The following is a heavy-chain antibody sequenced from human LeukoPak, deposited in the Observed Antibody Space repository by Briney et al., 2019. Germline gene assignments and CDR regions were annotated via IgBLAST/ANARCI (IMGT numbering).Heavy chain of an antibody. V-gene: IGHV1-69*13. CDR2: IIPIFGTA. J-gene: IGHJ3*02. Sequence: SVKVSCKASGGTFSSYAISWVRQAPGQGLEWMGGIIPIFGTANYAQKFQGRVTITADESTSTAYMELSSLRSEDTAVYYCARESAGWVTALGHDAFDIWGQGTMVTVSS. CDR3: ARESAGWVTALGHDAFDI. D-gene: IGHD2-21*02. CDR1: GGTFSSYA.